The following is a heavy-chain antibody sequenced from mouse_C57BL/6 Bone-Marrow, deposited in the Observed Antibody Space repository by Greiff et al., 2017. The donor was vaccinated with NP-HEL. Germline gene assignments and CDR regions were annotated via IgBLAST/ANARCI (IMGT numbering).Heavy chain of an antibody. CDR1: GFTFSSYA. J-gene: IGHJ3*01. D-gene: IGHD2-4*01. Sequence: EVMLVESGGGLVKPGGSLKLSCAASGFTFSSYAMSWVRQTPEKSLEWVATISDGGSYTYYPDNVKGRFTISRDNAKNNLYLQMSHLKSEDTAMYYCAREGIYYDYGFAYWGQGTLVTVSA. V-gene: IGHV5-4*01. CDR3: AREGIYYDYGFAY. CDR2: ISDGGSYT.